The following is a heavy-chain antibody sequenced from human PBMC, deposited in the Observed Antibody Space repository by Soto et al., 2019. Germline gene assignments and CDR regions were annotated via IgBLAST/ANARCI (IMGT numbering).Heavy chain of an antibody. V-gene: IGHV3-23*01. CDR3: AGSTGWYWFDP. D-gene: IGHD6-19*01. J-gene: IGHJ5*02. Sequence: GGSLRLSCAASGFTFNTFAMSWVRQAPGKGLEWVAGITSTAFGTYYADSVKGRFTVSRDNSKNTLHLQMNSLRFEDTAVYYCAGSTGWYWFDPWGQGTLVTVSS. CDR2: ITSTAFGT. CDR1: GFTFNTFA.